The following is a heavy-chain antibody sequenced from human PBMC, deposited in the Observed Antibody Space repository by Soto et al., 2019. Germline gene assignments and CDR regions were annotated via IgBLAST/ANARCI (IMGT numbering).Heavy chain of an antibody. CDR2: ISGSGGST. V-gene: IGHV3-23*01. CDR3: AKGGPIKRGYSYGLAFDI. CDR1: GFTFSSYA. D-gene: IGHD5-18*01. J-gene: IGHJ3*02. Sequence: GGSLRLSCAASGFTFSSYAMSWVRQAPGKGLEWVSAISGSGGSTYYADSVKGRFTISRDNSKNTLYLQMNSLRAEDTAVYYCAKGGPIKRGYSYGLAFDIWGQGTMVTISS.